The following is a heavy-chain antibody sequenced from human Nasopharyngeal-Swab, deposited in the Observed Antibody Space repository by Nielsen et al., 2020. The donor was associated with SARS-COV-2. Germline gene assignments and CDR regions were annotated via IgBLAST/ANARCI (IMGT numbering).Heavy chain of an antibody. CDR2: IYYSGST. D-gene: IGHD3-22*01. V-gene: IGHV4-59*08. Sequence: SETLSLTCTVSGGSISSYYWSWIRQPPGKGLEWIGYIYYSGSTNYNPSLKSRVTISVDTSKNQFSLKLGSVTAADTAVYYCASYDSSGLYGMDVWGQGTTVTVSS. CDR3: ASYDSSGLYGMDV. CDR1: GGSISSYY. J-gene: IGHJ6*02.